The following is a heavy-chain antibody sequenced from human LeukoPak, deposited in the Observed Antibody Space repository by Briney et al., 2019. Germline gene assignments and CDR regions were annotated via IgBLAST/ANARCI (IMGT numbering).Heavy chain of an antibody. CDR1: GFTFSSYW. Sequence: GGSLRLSCAASGFTFSSYWIHWVRQAPGKGLEWVGRIKSKTDGGTTDYAAPVKGRFTISRDDSKTTLYLQMNSLKTEDTAVYYCTTVYSSSFDYWGQGTLVTVSS. J-gene: IGHJ4*02. V-gene: IGHV3-15*01. D-gene: IGHD6-19*01. CDR2: IKSKTDGGTT. CDR3: TTVYSSSFDY.